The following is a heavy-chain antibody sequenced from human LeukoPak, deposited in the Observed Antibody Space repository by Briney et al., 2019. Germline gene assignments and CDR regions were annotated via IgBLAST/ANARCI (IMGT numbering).Heavy chain of an antibody. D-gene: IGHD3-22*01. CDR1: GFTFSSYS. CDR3: ARAYYYEGASYYRHFDY. J-gene: IGHJ4*02. Sequence: GGSLRLSCAASGFTFSSYSMNWVRQAPGKGLEWVSSISSSSSYIYYADSVKGRFTISRDNAKNSLYLQMDSLRVEDTAVYYCARAYYYEGASYYRHFDYWGQGTLVTVSS. V-gene: IGHV3-21*01. CDR2: ISSSSSYI.